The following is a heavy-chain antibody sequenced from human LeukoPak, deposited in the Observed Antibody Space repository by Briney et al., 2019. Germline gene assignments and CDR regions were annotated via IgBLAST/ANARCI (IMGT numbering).Heavy chain of an antibody. CDR1: GYTFTSYD. CDR2: MNPNSGNT. V-gene: IGHV1-8*01. CDR3: ARSNLWDYGDPRVFDY. Sequence: ASVKVSCKASGYTFTSYDINWVRQATGQGLEWMGWMNPNSGNTGYAQKFQGRVTMTRNTSISTAYMELSSLRSEDTAVYYCARSNLWDYGDPRVFDYWGQGTLVTVSS. J-gene: IGHJ4*02. D-gene: IGHD4-17*01.